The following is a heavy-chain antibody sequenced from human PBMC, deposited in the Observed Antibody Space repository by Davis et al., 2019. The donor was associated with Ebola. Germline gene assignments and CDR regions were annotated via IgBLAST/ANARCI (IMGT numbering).Heavy chain of an antibody. CDR1: GFSLSTSGMC. J-gene: IGHJ4*02. D-gene: IGHD4-17*01. Sequence: SGPTLVKPTQTLTLTCTFSGFSLSTSGMCVSWIRQPPGKALEWLALIDWDDDKYYSTSLKTRLPISKDPSKNQVVLTITNMDPVDTATYYCARIYTVTTEYYFDYWGQGTLVTVSS. V-gene: IGHV2-70*01. CDR3: ARIYTVTTEYYFDY. CDR2: IDWDDDK.